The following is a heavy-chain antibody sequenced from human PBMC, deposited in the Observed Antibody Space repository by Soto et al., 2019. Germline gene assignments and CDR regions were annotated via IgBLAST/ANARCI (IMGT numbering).Heavy chain of an antibody. J-gene: IGHJ4*02. CDR3: ARVVISRFDY. D-gene: IGHD2-15*01. Sequence: PGGSLSLSSTASGVHFSSYGMHWVRQAPGKGLVWVSRINSDGSSTSYADSVKGRFTISRDNAKNTLYLQMNSLRAEDTAVYYCARVVISRFDYWGQGTLVTVSS. CDR1: GVHFSSYG. CDR2: INSDGSST. V-gene: IGHV3-74*01.